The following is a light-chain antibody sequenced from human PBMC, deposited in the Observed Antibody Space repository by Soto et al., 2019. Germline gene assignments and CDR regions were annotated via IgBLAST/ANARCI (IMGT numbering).Light chain of an antibody. J-gene: IGKJ1*01. CDR1: QTISSW. CDR2: KAS. V-gene: IGKV1-5*03. CDR3: QHYNSYSEA. Sequence: DIQMTQSPSTLSGSVGDRVTITCRASQTISSWLAWYQQKPGEAPKLLIYKASTFKSGVPSRFSGSGSGTEFTLTISSLQPDDFATYYCQHYNSYSEAFGQGTKVDI.